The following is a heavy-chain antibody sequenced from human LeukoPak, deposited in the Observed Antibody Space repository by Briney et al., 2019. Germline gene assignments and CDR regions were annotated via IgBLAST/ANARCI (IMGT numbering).Heavy chain of an antibody. CDR3: AKTSRGNSGYDSPFDY. CDR2: VRGSGSDT. J-gene: IGHJ4*02. Sequence: GGSLRLSCAASAFTFSSYWMSWVRQAPGKGLEWVSAVRGSGSDTYYADSVKGRFTISRDNSKNTLYLQMNSLRAEDTAIYYCAKTSRGNSGYDSPFDYWGQGTLVTVSS. V-gene: IGHV3-23*01. CDR1: AFTFSSYW. D-gene: IGHD5-12*01.